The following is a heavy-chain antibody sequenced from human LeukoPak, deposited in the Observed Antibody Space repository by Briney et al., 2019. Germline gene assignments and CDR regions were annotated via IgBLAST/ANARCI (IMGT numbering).Heavy chain of an antibody. CDR1: GGSISSYY. V-gene: IGHV4-4*09. Sequence: SETLSLTCTVPGGSISSYYWSWIWQRPGKGLEWIGYIYTSGSTNYNPSLKSRVTISVDTSKNQFSLKLSSVTAADTAVYYCASGGGYNYYWGQGTLVTVSS. J-gene: IGHJ4*02. D-gene: IGHD5-24*01. CDR3: ASGGGYNYY. CDR2: IYTSGST.